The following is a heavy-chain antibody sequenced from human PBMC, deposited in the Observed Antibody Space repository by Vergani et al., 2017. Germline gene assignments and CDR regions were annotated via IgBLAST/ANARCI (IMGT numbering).Heavy chain of an antibody. CDR2: IYTSGST. J-gene: IGHJ5*02. CDR1: GGSIRSGSYY. D-gene: IGHD3-22*01. Sequence: QVQLQESGPGLVKPSQTLSLTCTVSGGSIRSGSYYWHRIRQPAGKGLEWIGRIYTSGSTNYNPSLKSRVTISVDTSKNQFSLKLSSVTAADTAVYYCVRYSYYYDSSGYYIDPWGQGTLVTVSS. CDR3: VRYSYYYDSSGYYIDP. V-gene: IGHV4-61*02.